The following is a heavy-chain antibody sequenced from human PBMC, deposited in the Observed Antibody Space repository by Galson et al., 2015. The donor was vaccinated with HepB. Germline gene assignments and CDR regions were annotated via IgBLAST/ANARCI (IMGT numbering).Heavy chain of an antibody. V-gene: IGHV1-69*04. Sequence: SVKVSCKASGGSFGSFGISWVRQAPGQGLEWIGRVIPMFGLSNYGHDFQDRVTITADKSTGTSYMVMSGLRFEDTATSFCARARFPESGDYGVFFDSWGQGVLVTVSS. CDR1: GGSFGSFG. CDR3: ARARFPESGDYGVFFDS. CDR2: VIPMFGLS. D-gene: IGHD4-17*01. J-gene: IGHJ4*02.